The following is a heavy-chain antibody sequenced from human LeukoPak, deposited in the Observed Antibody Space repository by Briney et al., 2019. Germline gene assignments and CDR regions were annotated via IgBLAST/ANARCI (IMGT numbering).Heavy chain of an antibody. Sequence: GASVKVSCTASGYTFTNYYMHWVRQALGQGLEWMGIINPSGGSTSYAQKFQGRVTMTRDTSTSTVYMELSSLRSEDTAVYYCATGEAVTGTPVDYWGQGTLVTVSS. V-gene: IGHV1-46*01. CDR3: ATGEAVTGTPVDY. D-gene: IGHD2-21*02. J-gene: IGHJ4*02. CDR1: GYTFTNYY. CDR2: INPSGGST.